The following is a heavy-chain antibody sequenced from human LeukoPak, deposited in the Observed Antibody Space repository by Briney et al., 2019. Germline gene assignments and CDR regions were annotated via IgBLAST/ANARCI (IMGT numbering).Heavy chain of an antibody. CDR2: INHSGST. CDR1: GGSFSGYY. V-gene: IGHV4-34*01. J-gene: IGHJ5*02. CDR3: ARGQDSSMAPSNWFDP. D-gene: IGHD4-11*01. Sequence: PSETLSLTCAVYGGSFSGYYWSWIRQPPGKGLEWIGEINHSGSTNYNPSLKSRVTISVDTSKNQFSLKLSSVTAADTAVYYCARGQDSSMAPSNWFDPWGQGTLVTVSS.